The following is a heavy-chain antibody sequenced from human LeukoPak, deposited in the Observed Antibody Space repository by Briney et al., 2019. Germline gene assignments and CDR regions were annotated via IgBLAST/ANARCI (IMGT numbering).Heavy chain of an antibody. J-gene: IGHJ4*02. Sequence: GGSLRLSCAASGFTFSSYSMNWVRQAPGKGLEWVSYISSSSSTIYYADSVKGRLTISRDNSKNTLYLQMNSLRAEDTAVYYCAKDNPAGDYWGQGTLVTVSS. V-gene: IGHV3-48*01. CDR3: AKDNPAGDY. D-gene: IGHD1-14*01. CDR2: ISSSSSTI. CDR1: GFTFSSYS.